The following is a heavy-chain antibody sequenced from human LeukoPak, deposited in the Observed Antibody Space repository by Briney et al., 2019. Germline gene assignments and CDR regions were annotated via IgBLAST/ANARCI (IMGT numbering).Heavy chain of an antibody. Sequence: GRSLRLSCAASGFTFSSYGMHWVRQAPGKGLEWVAVIWYDGSNKYYADSVKGRFTISRDNSKNTLYLQMNSLRAEDTAVYYCARSIHKMDVRGQGTTVTVSS. V-gene: IGHV3-33*01. CDR3: ARSIHKMDV. J-gene: IGHJ6*02. CDR1: GFTFSSYG. CDR2: IWYDGSNK. D-gene: IGHD2/OR15-2a*01.